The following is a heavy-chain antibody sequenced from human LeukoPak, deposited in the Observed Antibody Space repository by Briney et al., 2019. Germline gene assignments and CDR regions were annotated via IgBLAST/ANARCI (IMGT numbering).Heavy chain of an antibody. CDR3: ARDPVYSGSYYFGY. V-gene: IGHV3-48*01. CDR2: ISSSSTI. J-gene: IGHJ4*02. CDR1: GFTFSSYS. D-gene: IGHD1-26*01. Sequence: GGSLRLSCAASGFTFSSYSMNWVRQAPGKGLEWVSYISSSSTIYYADSVKGRFTISRDNAKNSLYLQMNSLRAEDTAVYYCARDPVYSGSYYFGYWGQGTLVTVSS.